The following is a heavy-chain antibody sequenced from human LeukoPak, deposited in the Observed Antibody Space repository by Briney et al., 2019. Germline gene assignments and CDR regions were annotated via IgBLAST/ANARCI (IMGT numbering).Heavy chain of an antibody. J-gene: IGHJ4*02. CDR1: GFTFSSYW. D-gene: IGHD6-13*01. CDR3: ARVTSSSWYYYFDY. V-gene: IGHV3-7*03. CDR2: IKQDGSEK. Sequence: PGGSLRLSCAASGFTFSSYWMSWVRQAPGKGLEWVANIKQDGSEKYYVDSVKGRFTISRDNSKNTLYLQMNSLRAEDTAVYYCARVTSSSWYYYFDYWGQGTLVTVSS.